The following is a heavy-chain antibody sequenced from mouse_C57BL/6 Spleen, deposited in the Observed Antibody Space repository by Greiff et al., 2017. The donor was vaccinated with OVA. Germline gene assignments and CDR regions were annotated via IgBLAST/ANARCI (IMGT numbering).Heavy chain of an antibody. V-gene: IGHV1-52*01. Sequence: VQLQQPGAELVRPGSSVKLSCKASGYTFTSYWMHWVKQRPIQGLEWIGNIDPSDSDTHYNQKFKDKATLTVDKSSSTAYMQLSSLTSEDSAVYYCARDYGGPFAYWGQGTLVTVSA. D-gene: IGHD1-1*02. CDR3: ARDYGGPFAY. CDR2: IDPSDSDT. CDR1: GYTFTSYW. J-gene: IGHJ3*01.